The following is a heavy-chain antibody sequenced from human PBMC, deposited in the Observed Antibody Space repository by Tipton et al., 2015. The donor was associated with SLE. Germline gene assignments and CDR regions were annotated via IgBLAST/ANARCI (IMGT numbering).Heavy chain of an antibody. CDR2: IYYSGST. V-gene: IGHV4-30-4*08. Sequence: TLSLTCAVYGGSFSGYYWSWIRQPPGKGLEWIGYIYYSGSTYYNPSLKSRVTISVDTSKNQFSLKLSSVTAADPAVYYCARSALTGGYYFDYWGQGTLVTVSS. D-gene: IGHD3-10*01. CDR3: ARSALTGGYYFDY. J-gene: IGHJ4*02. CDR1: GGSFSGYY.